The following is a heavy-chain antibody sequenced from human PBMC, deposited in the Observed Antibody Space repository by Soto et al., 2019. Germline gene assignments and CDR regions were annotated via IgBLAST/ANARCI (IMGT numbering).Heavy chain of an antibody. Sequence: EVQLVESGGGLVKPGGSLRLSCAASGFTFSSYSMNWVRQAPGKGLEWVSSISSSSSYIYYADSVKGRFTISRDNAKNSLYLQMNSLRAEDTAVYYCAREIGAATVRFDYWGQGTLVTVSS. CDR1: GFTFSSYS. J-gene: IGHJ4*02. CDR3: AREIGAATVRFDY. D-gene: IGHD2-15*01. V-gene: IGHV3-21*01. CDR2: ISSSSSYI.